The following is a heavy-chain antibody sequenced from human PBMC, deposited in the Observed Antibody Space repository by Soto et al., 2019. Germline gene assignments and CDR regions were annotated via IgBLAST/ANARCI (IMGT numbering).Heavy chain of an antibody. Sequence: EAQLLESGGGLAQPGGSLRLSCAASGFTFSTYTMHWVRQTPGKGLEWVAGVSGSVDSTYYPDALKGRFSISRDNAKNTVDLQIHSLTAEDTAVYYCTKQGYYWYFDIWGRGTLVTVSS. CDR1: GFTFSTYT. V-gene: IGHV3-23*01. CDR3: TKQGYYWYFDI. D-gene: IGHD3-22*01. J-gene: IGHJ2*01. CDR2: VSGSVDST.